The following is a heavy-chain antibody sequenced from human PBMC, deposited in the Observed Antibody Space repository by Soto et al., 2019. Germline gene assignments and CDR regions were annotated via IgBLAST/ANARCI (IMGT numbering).Heavy chain of an antibody. V-gene: IGHV3-53*04. Sequence: EVQLVESGGGLVQPGGSLRLSCAASGFTVSSNYMSWVRQAPGKGLEWVSFMYSGGTTHYADSVRGRFTISRDNSKNTLYLEMKSLRAEDTVVYYCARHLRLVGFGEFDLWGRGTLVTVSS. J-gene: IGHJ2*01. CDR1: GFTVSSNY. CDR2: MYSGGTT. D-gene: IGHD3-10*01. CDR3: ARHLRLVGFGEFDL.